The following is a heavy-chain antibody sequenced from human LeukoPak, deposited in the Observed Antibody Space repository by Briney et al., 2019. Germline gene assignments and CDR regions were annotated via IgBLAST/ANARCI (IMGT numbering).Heavy chain of an antibody. CDR3: AKDRGDYDFWSGRGEPFDY. CDR2: ISGSGGST. CDR1: GFTFNSYW. J-gene: IGHJ4*02. V-gene: IGHV3-23*01. Sequence: GGSLRLSCAASGFTFNSYWMHWVRQAPGKGLEWVSAISGSGGSTYYAESVKGRFTISRDNSKNTLYLQMNSLRAEDTAVYYCAKDRGDYDFWSGRGEPFDYWGQGTLVTVSS. D-gene: IGHD3-3*01.